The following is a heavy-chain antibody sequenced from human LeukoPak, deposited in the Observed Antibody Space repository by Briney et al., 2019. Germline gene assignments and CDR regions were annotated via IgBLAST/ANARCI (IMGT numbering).Heavy chain of an antibody. V-gene: IGHV3-66*02. J-gene: IGHJ4*02. CDR3: ARDSRSSSGGDY. CDR1: GFTVSSNY. CDR2: IYSGGST. Sequence: PGGSLRLSCAASGFTVSSNYMSWVRQAPGKGLEWASVIYSGGSTYYADSVKGRFTISRDNSKNTLYLQLNSLRAEDTAVYYCARDSRSSSGGDYWGQRTLVTVSS. D-gene: IGHD6-6*01.